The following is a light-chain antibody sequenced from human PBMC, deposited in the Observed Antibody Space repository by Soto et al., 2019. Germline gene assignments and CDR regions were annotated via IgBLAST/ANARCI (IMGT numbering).Light chain of an antibody. V-gene: IGKV3-15*01. CDR1: QSISTN. Sequence: IIMTQSPATLSVSPGERVTFSCRASQSISTNLAWYQQKPGQAPRLLIYGAYTRDTHIPDRFSGTGSETEFTLSVSRLQSEDFAIYYCQQYYDWPLVTFGGGNKGDI. J-gene: IGKJ4*01. CDR3: QQYYDWPLVT. CDR2: GAY.